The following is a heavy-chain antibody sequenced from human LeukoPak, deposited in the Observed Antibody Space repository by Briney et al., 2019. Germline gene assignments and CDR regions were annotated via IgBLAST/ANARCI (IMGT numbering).Heavy chain of an antibody. CDR1: GFTFSSYG. J-gene: IGHJ6*02. D-gene: IGHD2-15*01. CDR3: AKEPANCSGGSCNYGMDV. Sequence: PGGSLRLSCAASGFTFSSYGMHWVRQAPGKGLEWVAVISYDGSNKYYADSVKGRFTISRDNSKNTLYLQMNSLRAEDTAVYYCAKEPANCSGGSCNYGMDVWGQGTTVTVSS. CDR2: ISYDGSNK. V-gene: IGHV3-30*18.